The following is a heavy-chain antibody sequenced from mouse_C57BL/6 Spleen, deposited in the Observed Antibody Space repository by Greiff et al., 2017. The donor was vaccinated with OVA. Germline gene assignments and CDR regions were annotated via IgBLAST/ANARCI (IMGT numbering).Heavy chain of an antibody. J-gene: IGHJ1*03. Sequence: EVQLVESGGGLVQPGGSLKLSCAASGIDFSRYWMSWVRRAPGKGLEWIGEINPDSSTINYAPSLKDKFIISRDNAKNTLYLQMSKVRSEDTALYYCARPIHYYGSSYWYFDVWGTGTTVTVSS. D-gene: IGHD1-1*01. CDR1: GIDFSRYW. V-gene: IGHV4-1*01. CDR2: INPDSSTI. CDR3: ARPIHYYGSSYWYFDV.